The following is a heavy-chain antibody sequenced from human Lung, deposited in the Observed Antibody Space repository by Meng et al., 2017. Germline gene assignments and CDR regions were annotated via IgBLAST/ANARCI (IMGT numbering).Heavy chain of an antibody. CDR3: VRDEDISAAGKLFGDY. D-gene: IGHD6-13*01. J-gene: IGHJ4*02. V-gene: IGHV1-2*06. CDR1: GYNFPDYW. Sequence: ASVKVSCKPSGYNFPDYWLHWVRRVPGQGLEWMGRIDPKSGDTHYAQSFQGRVTMTGDTSISTAYMELSGLRSDDTAMYYCVRDEDISAAGKLFGDYWGQGTLVTVSS. CDR2: IDPKSGDT.